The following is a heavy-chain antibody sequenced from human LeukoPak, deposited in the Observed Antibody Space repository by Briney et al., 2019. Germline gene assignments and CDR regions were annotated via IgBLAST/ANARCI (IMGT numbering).Heavy chain of an antibody. CDR1: GFTFSSYA. CDR3: AKTPLIWGFAYWYFDL. J-gene: IGHJ2*01. CDR2: MSGSGGST. D-gene: IGHD3-16*01. Sequence: GGSLRLSCAASGFTFSSYAMSWVRQAPGRGLECVSAMSGSGGSTYYAASVKGRFTISRDNSKNTLYLQMNSLRAEDTAVYYCAKTPLIWGFAYWYFDLWGRGTLVTVSS. V-gene: IGHV3-23*01.